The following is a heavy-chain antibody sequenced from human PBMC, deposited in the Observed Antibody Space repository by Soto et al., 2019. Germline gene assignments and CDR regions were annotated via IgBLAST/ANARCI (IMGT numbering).Heavy chain of an antibody. CDR2: IYYSGST. CDR3: ARGYWIRAAREPTDGSNWFDP. V-gene: IGHV4-31*03. D-gene: IGHD6-6*01. J-gene: IGHJ5*02. Sequence: SETLSLTCTVSGGSISSGGYYWSWIRQHPGKGLEWIGYIYYSGSTYYNPSLKSRVTISVDTSKNQFSLKLSSVTAADTAVYYCARGYWIRAAREPTDGSNWFDPWGQGTLVTVSS. CDR1: GGSISSGGYY.